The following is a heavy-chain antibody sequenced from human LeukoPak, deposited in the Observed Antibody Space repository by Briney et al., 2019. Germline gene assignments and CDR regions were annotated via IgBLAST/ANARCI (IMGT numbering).Heavy chain of an antibody. CDR1: GGSFSGYY. Sequence: PSETLSLTCAVYGGSFSGYYWSWIRQPPGKGLEWIGEINHSGSTNYNPSLKSRVTISVDTSKNQFSLKLSSVTAADTAVYYCARRGFKGHDAFDIWGQGTMVTVSS. D-gene: IGHD3-10*01. V-gene: IGHV4-34*01. J-gene: IGHJ3*02. CDR3: ARRGFKGHDAFDI. CDR2: INHSGST.